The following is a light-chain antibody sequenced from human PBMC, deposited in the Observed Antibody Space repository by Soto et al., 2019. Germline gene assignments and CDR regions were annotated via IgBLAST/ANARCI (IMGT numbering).Light chain of an antibody. CDR1: SSDVGSYNL. V-gene: IGLV2-23*01. Sequence: QSALTQPASVSGSPGQSITISCTGTSSDVGSYNLVSWYQQHPGKAPKLMIYEGSKRPSGVSNRFSGSNSGNTASLTISGLQDEDEADYSCCSYAGSSTDVVFGGGTKLTVL. CDR2: EGS. CDR3: CSYAGSSTDVV. J-gene: IGLJ2*01.